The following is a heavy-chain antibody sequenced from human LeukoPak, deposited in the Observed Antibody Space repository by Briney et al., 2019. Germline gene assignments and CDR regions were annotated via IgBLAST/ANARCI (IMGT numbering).Heavy chain of an antibody. D-gene: IGHD1-26*01. CDR2: IYPGDSGP. V-gene: IGHV5-51*01. CDR1: GYSFTSYC. Sequence: GESLKISCKVSGYSFTSYCIGWVGQMPGKGLEWMGIIYPGDSGPTYSPSFQGQVTISVDKSFNTAYLQWSSLQASDTAMYYCGMSGDRVPLQDDVFDVWGQGTMVTVST. CDR3: GMSGDRVPLQDDVFDV. J-gene: IGHJ3*01.